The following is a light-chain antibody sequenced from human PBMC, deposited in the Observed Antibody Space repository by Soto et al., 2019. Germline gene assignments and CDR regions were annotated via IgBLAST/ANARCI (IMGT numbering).Light chain of an antibody. Sequence: DIPMTQSPSTLSASVGDRVTITCRASQTISSWLAWYQQKPGKAPKLLIYKASTLESGVPSRVSGSGSGTDFTLTVTSMQPEDFATYYCEQYSWYATFGHGNKVEI. CDR2: KAS. V-gene: IGKV1-5*03. CDR3: EQYSWYAT. J-gene: IGKJ1*01. CDR1: QTISSW.